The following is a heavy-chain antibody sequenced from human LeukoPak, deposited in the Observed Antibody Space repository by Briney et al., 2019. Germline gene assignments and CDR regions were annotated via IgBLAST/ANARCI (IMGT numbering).Heavy chain of an antibody. CDR2: IYTSGST. CDR1: GGSISSYY. D-gene: IGHD3-9*01. CDR3: ARDTPHYDILTGSLCYYYMDV. J-gene: IGHJ6*03. Sequence: SETLSLTCTVSGGSISSYYWSWIRQPPGKGLEWIGRIYTSGSTNYNPSLKSRVTISVDTSKNQFSLKLSSVTAADTAVYYCARDTPHYDILTGSLCYYYMDVWGKGTTVTISS. V-gene: IGHV4-4*08.